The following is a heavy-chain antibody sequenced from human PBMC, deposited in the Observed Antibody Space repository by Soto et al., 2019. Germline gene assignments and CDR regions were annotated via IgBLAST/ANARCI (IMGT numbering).Heavy chain of an antibody. CDR3: AHRPRGFSYHFDY. V-gene: IGHV2-5*02. D-gene: IGHD5-18*01. Sequence: QITLKESGPTLVRPTQTLTLTSSFSGFSLTTRGVGVGWIRQPPGKALEWLALIYWDDDEGYSPFLKSRLTITKDTSKNQVVLTMTTMDPVDTATYYCAHRPRGFSYHFDYWGQGTLVTVSS. J-gene: IGHJ4*02. CDR1: GFSLTTRGVG. CDR2: IYWDDDE.